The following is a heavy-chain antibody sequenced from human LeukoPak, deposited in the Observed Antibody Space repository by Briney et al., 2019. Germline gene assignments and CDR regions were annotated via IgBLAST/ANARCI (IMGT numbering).Heavy chain of an antibody. D-gene: IGHD3-3*01. Sequence: PGGSLRLSCAASGFTFSSYEMNWVRQAPGKGLEWVSYITTSGTTIHYADSVKGRFTISRDNAKNSLYLQMNSLRAEDTAVYYCANGNGQGFLEWVHETYFDCWGQGTLVTVSS. CDR2: ITTSGTTI. CDR3: ANGNGQGFLEWVHETYFDC. CDR1: GFTFSSYE. V-gene: IGHV3-48*03. J-gene: IGHJ4*02.